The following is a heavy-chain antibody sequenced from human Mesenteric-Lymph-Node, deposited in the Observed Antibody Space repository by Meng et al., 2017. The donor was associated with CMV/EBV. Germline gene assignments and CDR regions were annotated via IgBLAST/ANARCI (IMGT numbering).Heavy chain of an antibody. D-gene: IGHD1-26*01. J-gene: IGHJ4*02. V-gene: IGHV3-30*02. CDR1: GFTLSNYG. CDR3: AKSRDGGWEPFDY. Sequence: GSLKISCAASGFTLSNYGMHWVRQAPGRGLEWVAIISHDGNYIYYANSVTGRFTISRDTSKNTLFVQMNGLRGDDTAVYYCAKSRDGGWEPFDYWGQGTLVTVSS. CDR2: ISHDGNYI.